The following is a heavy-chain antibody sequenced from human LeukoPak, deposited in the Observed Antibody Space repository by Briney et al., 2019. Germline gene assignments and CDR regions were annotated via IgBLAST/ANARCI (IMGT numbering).Heavy chain of an antibody. V-gene: IGHV4-59*01. CDR3: ARVRGSYYDY. CDR2: IYYSGIT. Sequence: PSETLSLTCTVSGVSISSYYWSWIRQPPGKGLEWIGYIYYSGITNYNPSLKSRVTISVDMSKNQFSLKLSSVTAADTAVYYCARVRGSYYDYWGQGTLVTVSS. CDR1: GVSISSYY. J-gene: IGHJ4*02. D-gene: IGHD1-26*01.